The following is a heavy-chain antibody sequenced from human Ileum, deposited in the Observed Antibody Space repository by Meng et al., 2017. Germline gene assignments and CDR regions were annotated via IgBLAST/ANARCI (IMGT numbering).Heavy chain of an antibody. Sequence: QVQLLQWGAGLLKPSETLSLTCAVYGGSFSGYYWSWIRQPPGKGLEWIGEINHSGSTNYNPSLKSRVTISVDTSKNQFSLKLSSVTAADTAVYYCARTRRGSSGWYMGYWGQGTLVTVSS. CDR1: GGSFSGYY. J-gene: IGHJ4*02. CDR2: INHSGST. V-gene: IGHV4-34*01. CDR3: ARTRRGSSGWYMGY. D-gene: IGHD6-19*01.